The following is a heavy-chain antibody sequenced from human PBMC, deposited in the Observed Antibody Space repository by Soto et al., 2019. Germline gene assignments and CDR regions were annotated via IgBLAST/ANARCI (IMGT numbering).Heavy chain of an antibody. Sequence: SETLSLTCTVSGGSISSGGYYWSWIRQHPGKGPEWIGYIYYSGSTYYNPSLKSRVTISVDTSKNQFSLKLSSVTAADTAVYYCARERYSYAKSPNWFDPWGQGTLVTVSS. J-gene: IGHJ5*02. CDR3: ARERYSYAKSPNWFDP. V-gene: IGHV4-31*03. CDR1: GGSISSGGYY. D-gene: IGHD5-18*01. CDR2: IYYSGST.